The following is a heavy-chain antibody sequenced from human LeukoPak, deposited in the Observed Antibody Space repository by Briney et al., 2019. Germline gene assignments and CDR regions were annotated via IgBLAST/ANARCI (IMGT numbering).Heavy chain of an antibody. J-gene: IGHJ4*02. V-gene: IGHV4-59*08. CDR3: ARGATELGM. D-gene: IGHD4/OR15-4a*01. Sequence: SETLSLTCTVSGGSISSYYWSWIRQPPGKGLEWIGNIYYIGSTNYNPSLKSRVTISVDTSKNQFYLKLSSVPAADTAVYYCARGATELGMWGQGTLVTVSS. CDR1: GGSISSYY. CDR2: IYYIGST.